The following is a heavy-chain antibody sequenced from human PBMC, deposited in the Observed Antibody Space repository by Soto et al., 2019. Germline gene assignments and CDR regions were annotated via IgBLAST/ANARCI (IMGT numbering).Heavy chain of an antibody. CDR1: GGSFISYS. CDR2: IIPIQGKA. Sequence: QVQLVQSGAELKKPGSSVKVSCEASGGSFISYSFTWVRQAPGQGLEWMGRIIPIQGKANYALKFQDRVTITSDRSTRTAYMDLRSLSPEDTAVYYCAKSLLFVDHAYMDVWGKGTTVTVSS. V-gene: IGHV1-69*02. CDR3: AKSLLFVDHAYMDV. D-gene: IGHD2-21*01. J-gene: IGHJ6*03.